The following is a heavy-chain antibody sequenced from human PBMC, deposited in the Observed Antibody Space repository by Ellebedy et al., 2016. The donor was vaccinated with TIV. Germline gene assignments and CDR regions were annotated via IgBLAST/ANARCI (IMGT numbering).Heavy chain of an antibody. Sequence: GESLKISXAASGFDFSGYWMTWVRQAPGKGLEWVASIKEDGGERYLVDSAKGRFTVSRDNARRSLYLYIDRLRAEDAAVYYCARLLWGYCREKDCYRRAGSFDSWGQGTLVIVSS. V-gene: IGHV3-7*01. CDR3: ARLLWGYCREKDCYRRAGSFDS. CDR2: IKEDGGER. D-gene: IGHD2-15*01. CDR1: GFDFSGYW. J-gene: IGHJ4*02.